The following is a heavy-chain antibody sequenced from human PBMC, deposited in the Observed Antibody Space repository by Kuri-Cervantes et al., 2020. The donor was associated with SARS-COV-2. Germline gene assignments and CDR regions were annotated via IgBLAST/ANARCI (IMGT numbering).Heavy chain of an antibody. CDR1: GFSFSDSG. CDR2: IWYDGSNK. J-gene: IGHJ6*02. CDR3: ARDVNIVVVPAYYYGMDV. D-gene: IGHD2-2*01. Sequence: GGSLRLSCAASGFSFSDSGMHWVRLAPGKGLEWVAIIWYDGSNKYYADSMKGRLTISRDNSKNTLSLQMNSLRPEDTAVYYCARDVNIVVVPAYYYGMDVWGQGTTVTVSS. V-gene: IGHV3-33*01.